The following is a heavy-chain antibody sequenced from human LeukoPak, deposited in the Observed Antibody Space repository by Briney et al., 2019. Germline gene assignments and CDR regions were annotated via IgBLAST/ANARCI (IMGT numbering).Heavy chain of an antibody. D-gene: IGHD4-23*01. J-gene: IGHJ6*03. V-gene: IGHV4-34*01. CDR2: INHSGST. CDR3: ARRKGGYSYYYYYMDV. CDR1: GFTVSSNY. Sequence: PGGSLRLSCAASGFTVSSNYMSWVRQPPGKGLEWIGEINHSGSTNYNPSLKSRVTISVDTSKNQFSLKLSSVTAADTAVYYCARRKGGYSYYYYYMDVWGKGTTVTVSS.